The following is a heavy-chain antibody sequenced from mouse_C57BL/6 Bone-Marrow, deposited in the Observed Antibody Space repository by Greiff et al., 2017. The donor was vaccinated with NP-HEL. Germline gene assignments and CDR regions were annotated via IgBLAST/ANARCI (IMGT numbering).Heavy chain of an antibody. Sequence: EVMLVESGGGLVKPGGSLKLSCAASGFTFSDYGMHWVRQAPEKGLEWVAYISSGSSTIYYADTVKGRFTISRDNAKNTLFLKMTSLRSEDTAMYYCASPHYYGSIYAMDYWGQGTSVTVSS. CDR1: GFTFSDYG. CDR2: ISSGSSTI. D-gene: IGHD1-1*01. CDR3: ASPHYYGSIYAMDY. V-gene: IGHV5-17*01. J-gene: IGHJ4*01.